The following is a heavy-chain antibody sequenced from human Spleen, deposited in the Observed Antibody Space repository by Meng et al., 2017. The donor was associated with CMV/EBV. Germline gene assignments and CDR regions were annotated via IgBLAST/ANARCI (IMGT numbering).Heavy chain of an antibody. CDR2: ITTYGRRI. CDR1: GSTFSGSW. J-gene: IGHJ4*02. D-gene: IGHD3-10*01. Sequence: VETGGGLVKVAGTLWSSSSAIGSTFSGSWMHWVGQAPGKGLVRVSQITTYGRRITYPVAVKWRFSITRENAKNTLSQQKNSLMADDTAVYYCTYGSGGYLDFWGQGTLVTVSS. CDR3: TYGSGGYLDF. V-gene: IGHV3-74*03.